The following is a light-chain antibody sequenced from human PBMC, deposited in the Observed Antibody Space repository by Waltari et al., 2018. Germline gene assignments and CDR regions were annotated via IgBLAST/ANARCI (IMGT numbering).Light chain of an antibody. J-gene: IGKJ1*01. V-gene: IGKV3-20*01. CDR1: QSVGRS. Sequence: EIVLTQSPGTLSLSPGEPATLSCRASQSVGRSLVRYQQKPGQAPRLLIYDTYKRATGIPDRFSGSGSGTEVSLTISRLEPEDFAVYYCQKYDRLPATFGQGTKVEIK. CDR3: QKYDRLPAT. CDR2: DTY.